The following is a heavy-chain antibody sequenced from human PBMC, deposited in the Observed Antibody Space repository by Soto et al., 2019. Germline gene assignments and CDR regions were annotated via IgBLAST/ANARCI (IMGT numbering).Heavy chain of an antibody. CDR3: ARDYSNSPPYRLAV. Sequence: TLSLTCAISGDSVSSNNAAWNWIRQSPSRGLEWLGRAYYKSKWYHDYALSVKSRINIDPDTFKNQFSLQLDSVTPDDTAVYYCARDYSNSPPYRLAVWGQGTTVTVSS. V-gene: IGHV6-1*01. D-gene: IGHD6-6*01. CDR1: GDSVSSNNAA. J-gene: IGHJ6*02. CDR2: AYYKSKWYH.